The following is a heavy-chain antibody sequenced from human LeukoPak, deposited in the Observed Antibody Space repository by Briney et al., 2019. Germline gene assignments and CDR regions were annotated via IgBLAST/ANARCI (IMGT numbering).Heavy chain of an antibody. J-gene: IGHJ4*02. CDR3: TTDPRQRSRTLRLGELSSVDY. CDR2: IKSKTDGGTT. D-gene: IGHD3-16*02. Sequence: GGSLRLSCAASGFTFSNAWMSWVRQAPGKGLEWVGRIKSKTDGGTTDYAAPVNGRFTISRDDSKNTLYLQMNSLKTEDTAVYYCTTDPRQRSRTLRLGELSSVDYWGQGTLVTVSS. CDR1: GFTFSNAW. V-gene: IGHV3-15*01.